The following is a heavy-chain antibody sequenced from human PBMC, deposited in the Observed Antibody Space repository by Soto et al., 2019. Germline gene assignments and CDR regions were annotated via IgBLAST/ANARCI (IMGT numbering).Heavy chain of an antibody. CDR2: IYGGGST. J-gene: IGHJ4*02. V-gene: IGHV3-66*01. Sequence: EVQLVESGGGLVQSGGSLRLSCAASGFTVSSNYMSWVRQAPGKGLEWVSVIYGGGSTYYADSVKGRFTISRDNSKNTLYLQMNSLRAEDTAVYYCARDNSCSGGSCHPFDYWGQGTLVTVSS. D-gene: IGHD2-15*01. CDR3: ARDNSCSGGSCHPFDY. CDR1: GFTVSSNY.